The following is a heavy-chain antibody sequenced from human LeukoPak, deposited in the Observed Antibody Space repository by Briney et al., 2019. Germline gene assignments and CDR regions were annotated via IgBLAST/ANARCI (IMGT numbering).Heavy chain of an antibody. CDR3: ARHRYSSGWYDY. Sequence: SETLSPTCTVSGGSISSYYWSWIRQPPGKGLEWIGYIYYGGSTNYNPSLKSRVTISVDPSKNQFSLKLSSVTAADATVYYCARHRYSSGWYDYWGQGTLVTVSS. CDR1: GGSISSYY. D-gene: IGHD6-13*01. V-gene: IGHV4-59*08. CDR2: IYYGGST. J-gene: IGHJ4*02.